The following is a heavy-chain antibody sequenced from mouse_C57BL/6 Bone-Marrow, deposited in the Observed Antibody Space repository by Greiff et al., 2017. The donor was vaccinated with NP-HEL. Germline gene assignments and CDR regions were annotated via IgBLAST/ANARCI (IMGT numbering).Heavy chain of an antibody. CDR2: IYPYNGVS. CDR3: ARGIYYYGSCFFDY. Sequence: VQLQQPGPELVKPGASVKISCKASGYSFTGYYMHWVKQSHGNILDWIGYIYPYNGVSSYNQKFKGKATLTVDKSSSTAYMELRSLTSEDSAVYYCARGIYYYGSCFFDYWGKGTTLTVSS. CDR1: GYSFTGYY. D-gene: IGHD1-1*01. V-gene: IGHV1-31*01. J-gene: IGHJ2*01.